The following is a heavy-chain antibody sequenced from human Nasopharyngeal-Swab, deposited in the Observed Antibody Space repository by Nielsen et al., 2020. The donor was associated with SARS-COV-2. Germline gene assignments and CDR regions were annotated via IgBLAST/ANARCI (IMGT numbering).Heavy chain of an antibody. CDR2: IYYSGST. D-gene: IGHD1-14*01. J-gene: IGHJ6*02. V-gene: IGHV4-31*02. CDR3: ARDREKDRLRYYGMDV. Sequence: RQAPGKGLEWIGYIYYSGSTYYNPSLKSRVTISVDTSKNQFSLKLSSVTAADTAVYYCARDREKDRLRYYGMDVWGQETTVTVSS.